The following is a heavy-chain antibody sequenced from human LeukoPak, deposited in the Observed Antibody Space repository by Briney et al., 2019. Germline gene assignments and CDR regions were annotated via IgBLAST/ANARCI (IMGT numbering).Heavy chain of an antibody. V-gene: IGHV4-39*01. CDR3: ARQRGEITMIVVVITYFDY. J-gene: IGHJ4*02. CDR1: GGSISSSRYY. CDR2: ISYSGST. Sequence: PSETLSLTCTVSGGSISSSRYYWAWIRQPPGKGLDWIGSISYSGSTYYNSSLKSRLTISVDTSKNQFSLRLSSVTAADTAVYYCARQRGEITMIVVVITYFDYWGQGTLVTVSS. D-gene: IGHD3-22*01.